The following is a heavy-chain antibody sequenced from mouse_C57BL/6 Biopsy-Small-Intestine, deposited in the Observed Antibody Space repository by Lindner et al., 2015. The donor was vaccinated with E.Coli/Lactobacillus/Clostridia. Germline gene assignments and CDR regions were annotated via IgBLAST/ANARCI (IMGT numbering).Heavy chain of an antibody. V-gene: IGHV14-4*01. CDR1: GFNIKDDY. CDR2: IDPENGDT. CDR3: TTLGYSLMDY. J-gene: IGHJ4*01. D-gene: IGHD2-12*01. Sequence: VQLQESGAELVRPGASVKLSCTASGFNIKDDYMHWVKQRPEQGLEWIGWIDPENGDTEYASKFQGKATITADTSSNTAYLQLSSLTSEDTAVYYCTTLGYSLMDYWGQGTSVTVSS.